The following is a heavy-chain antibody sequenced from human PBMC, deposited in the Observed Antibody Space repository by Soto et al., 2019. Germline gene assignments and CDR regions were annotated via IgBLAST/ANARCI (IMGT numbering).Heavy chain of an antibody. Sequence: GASVKVSCKASGYTFTSYAMHWVRQAPGQRLEWMGWINAGNGNTKYSQKFQGRVTITRDTSASTAYMELSSLRSEDTAVYYCARVELQYPPYLTATYGMDVWGQGTTVTVSS. CDR1: GYTFTSYA. CDR2: INAGNGNT. V-gene: IGHV1-3*01. CDR3: ARVELQYPPYLTATYGMDV. D-gene: IGHD1-7*01. J-gene: IGHJ6*02.